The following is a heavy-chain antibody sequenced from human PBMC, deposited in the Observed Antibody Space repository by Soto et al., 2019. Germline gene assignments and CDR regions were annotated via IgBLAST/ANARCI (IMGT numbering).Heavy chain of an antibody. Sequence: ASVKVSCKVSGYTLSELAIHWVRQAPGKGFEWMGGFNPDGSATIYSQKFQGRVTMTTDTSTKTAYMELESLTSEDTAFYHCATRGFCGPRCYSFDYWGQGTLVTVSS. D-gene: IGHD2-21*02. CDR1: GYTLSELA. CDR2: FNPDGSAT. J-gene: IGHJ4*02. V-gene: IGHV1-24*01. CDR3: ATRGFCGPRCYSFDY.